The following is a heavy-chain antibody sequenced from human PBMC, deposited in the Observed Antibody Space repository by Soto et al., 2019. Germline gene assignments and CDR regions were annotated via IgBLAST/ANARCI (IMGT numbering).Heavy chain of an antibody. V-gene: IGHV4-30-4*01. Sequence: QVQLQESGPGLVKPSQTLSLTCTVSGGSISSGDYYWSWIRQPPGKGLEWIGYIYYSGSTYYNPSLKSRVTISVDTSKNQFSLKLSSVTAADTAVYYCARVQTITGTTYYYYGMDVWGQGTTVTVSS. CDR1: GGSISSGDYY. CDR3: ARVQTITGTTYYYYGMDV. J-gene: IGHJ6*02. D-gene: IGHD1-7*01. CDR2: IYYSGST.